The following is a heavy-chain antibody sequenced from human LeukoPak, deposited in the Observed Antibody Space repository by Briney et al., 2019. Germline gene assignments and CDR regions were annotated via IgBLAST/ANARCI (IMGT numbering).Heavy chain of an antibody. D-gene: IGHD2-21*01. CDR3: TRLVVGDAFDI. V-gene: IGHV3-73*01. Sequence: GGSLRLSCAASGFSFSGFAIHWVRQATGKGLEWVGRIRSKANGYTTAYGASLKGRFTISRDDSQSTAYLQIKGLKTEDTAMYYCTRLVVGDAFDIWGQGIMVTVSS. CDR2: IRSKANGYTT. CDR1: GFSFSGFA. J-gene: IGHJ3*02.